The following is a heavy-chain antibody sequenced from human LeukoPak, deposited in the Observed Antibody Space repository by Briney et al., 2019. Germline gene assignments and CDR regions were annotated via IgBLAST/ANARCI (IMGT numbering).Heavy chain of an antibody. D-gene: IGHD3-10*01. J-gene: IGHJ5*02. CDR2: IYYSGST. V-gene: IGHV4-59*08. CDR3: ARGVYGSGPGDWFDP. Sequence: SETLSLTCTVSGGSISSYYWSWIRQPPGKGLEWIGYIYYSGSTNYNPSLKSRVTISVDTSKNHFSLKLSSVTAADTAVYYCARGVYGSGPGDWFDPWGQGTLVTVSS. CDR1: GGSISSYY.